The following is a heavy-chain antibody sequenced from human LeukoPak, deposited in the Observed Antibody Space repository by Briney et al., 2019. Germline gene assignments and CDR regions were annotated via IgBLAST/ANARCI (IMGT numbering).Heavy chain of an antibody. V-gene: IGHV3-23*01. CDR2: STGGST. D-gene: IGHD1-26*01. CDR1: GFSFSSYA. Sequence: GGSLRLSCAASGFSFSSYAMSWVRQAPGKGLEWVSASTGGSTYYPDSVKGRFTVSRDNSKNTLYLQLNSLRAEDTAVYYCAKGALGAAYWYFDDWGRGTLVSVSS. J-gene: IGHJ2*01. CDR3: AKGALGAAYWYFDD.